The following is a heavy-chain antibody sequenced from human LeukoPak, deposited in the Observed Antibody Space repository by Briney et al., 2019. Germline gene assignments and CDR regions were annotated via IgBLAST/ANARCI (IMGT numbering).Heavy chain of an antibody. CDR3: ARLDDGDSSAYSLYFFDF. J-gene: IGHJ4*02. V-gene: IGHV4-39*01. Sequence: SETLSLTCTVSGGSISNYYWAWIRQPPGKGLEWIGSIFYSGSTYYNPSLKSRVTISADTSKNQFSLKLSSVTAADTAVYYCARLDDGDSSAYSLYFFDFWGQGTLVTVSS. CDR2: IFYSGST. CDR1: GGSISNYY. D-gene: IGHD3-22*01.